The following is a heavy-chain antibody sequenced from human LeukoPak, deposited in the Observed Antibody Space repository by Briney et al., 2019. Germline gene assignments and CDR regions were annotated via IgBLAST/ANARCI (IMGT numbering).Heavy chain of an antibody. D-gene: IGHD3-3*02. J-gene: IGHJ6*03. CDR3: PRAVAATFIFDYMDV. CDR2: ISRSSSYI. Sequence: GGSLRLSCAASGFTLSDYSMNWVRQAPGKGLEWVSSISRSSSYIYYADSVRGRFTISRDNAKTSLYLQMNSLRAEDTAVYYCPRAVAATFIFDYMDVWGKGTTVTLSS. V-gene: IGHV3-21*01. CDR1: GFTLSDYS.